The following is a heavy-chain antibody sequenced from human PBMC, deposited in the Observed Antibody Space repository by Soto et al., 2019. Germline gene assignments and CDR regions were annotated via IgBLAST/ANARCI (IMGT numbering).Heavy chain of an antibody. CDR2: IWYDGSNK. J-gene: IGHJ4*02. CDR3: AREEMATTIGGSIFDY. V-gene: IGHV3-33*01. Sequence: QVQLVESGGGVVQPGRSLRLSCAASGFTFSSYGMHWVRQAPGKGLEWVAVIWYDGSNKYYADSVKGRFTISRDNSKNTLYLQMNSLRAEDTAVYYCAREEMATTIGGSIFDYWGQGTLVTVSS. D-gene: IGHD5-12*01. CDR1: GFTFSSYG.